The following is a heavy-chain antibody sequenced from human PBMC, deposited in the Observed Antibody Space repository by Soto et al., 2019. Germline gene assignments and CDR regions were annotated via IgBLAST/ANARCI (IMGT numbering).Heavy chain of an antibody. D-gene: IGHD2-8*01. CDR2: MNANVDAT. J-gene: IGHJ5*02. CDR3: VINVVLGGSLWRDP. Sequence: QVQLVQSGAEVKKPGASVKVSCKASGFTFASNDINWVRQAPGQGLQWMGWMNANVDATDSPQGLNGSVSMTWNASISPAYLELHTLKSVDSAVYYSVINVVLGGSLWRDPWYQASVVSVSS. CDR1: GFTFASND. V-gene: IGHV1-8*01.